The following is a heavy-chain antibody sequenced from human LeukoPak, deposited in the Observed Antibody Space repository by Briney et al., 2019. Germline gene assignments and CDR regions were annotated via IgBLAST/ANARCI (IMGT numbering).Heavy chain of an antibody. V-gene: IGHV3-66*02. D-gene: IGHD3-22*01. CDR3: LAYYYDSSSYFDY. Sequence: AGGSLRLSCAASGFTVSSNYMSWVRQAPGKGLEWVSVIYSGGSTNYADSVKGRFTISRDNSKNTLHLQMNSLRAEDTAVYYCLAYYYDSSSYFDYWGQGTLVTVSS. CDR2: IYSGGST. CDR1: GFTVSSNY. J-gene: IGHJ4*02.